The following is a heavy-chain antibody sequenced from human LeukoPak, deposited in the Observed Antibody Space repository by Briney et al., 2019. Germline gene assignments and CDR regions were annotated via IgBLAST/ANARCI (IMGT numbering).Heavy chain of an antibody. J-gene: IGHJ4*02. V-gene: IGHV3-30-3*01. Sequence: GSLRLSCAASGFTFSGYPIHWVRQAPGKGLEWVAVISYDGSNKYYADSVKGRFTISRDNSKNTLYLQMNSLRAEDTAVYYCARDPRSDLACADYWGQGTLVTVSS. CDR1: GFTFSGYP. CDR2: ISYDGSNK. CDR3: ARDPRSDLACADY.